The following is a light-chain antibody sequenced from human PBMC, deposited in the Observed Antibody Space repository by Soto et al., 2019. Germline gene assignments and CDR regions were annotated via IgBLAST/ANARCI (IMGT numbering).Light chain of an antibody. J-gene: IGKJ1*01. V-gene: IGKV1-6*01. CDR2: AAS. CDR3: LLDFRYFWA. Sequence: AIQLTQSPSSLYASVGDRVTFTCRASQAIRTALGWYQQKPGKVPKLLIYAASILQSGVPSRFSGSGSGTDFTLTISSLQPEDFATYYCLLDFRYFWAFGQGTKV. CDR1: QAIRTA.